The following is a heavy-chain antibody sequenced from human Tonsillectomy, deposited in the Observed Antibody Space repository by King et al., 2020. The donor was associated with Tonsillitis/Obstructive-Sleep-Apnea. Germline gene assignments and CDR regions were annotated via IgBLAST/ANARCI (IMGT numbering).Heavy chain of an antibody. CDR2: MSYDGNNK. CDR3: ASDQASSECTPSSCYLWGHDY. D-gene: IGHD2-2*01. V-gene: IGHV3-30*04. J-gene: IGHJ4*02. CDR1: GFTFSSYA. Sequence: VQLVESGGGVVQPGRSLRLSCAASGFTFSSYAMHWVRQAPGKGLEWVAVMSYDGNNKYYADSVKGRFTISRDNSKNTVYLQMNSLRTEDTAVYYCASDQASSECTPSSCYLWGHDYWGQGTLVTVSS.